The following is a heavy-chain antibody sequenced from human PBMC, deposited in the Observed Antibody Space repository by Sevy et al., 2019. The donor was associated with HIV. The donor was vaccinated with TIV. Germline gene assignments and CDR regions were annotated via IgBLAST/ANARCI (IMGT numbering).Heavy chain of an antibody. Sequence: GGSLRLSCAASGFTFSSYAMSWVRQAPGKGLEWVSTISGSGGSTYYADSVKGRFTISRDSSKNTLYLQMNSLGGEDTAVYYCAKDYYDSSGLSWYFDLWGRGTLVTVSS. CDR2: ISGSGGST. V-gene: IGHV3-23*01. J-gene: IGHJ2*01. CDR1: GFTFSSYA. CDR3: AKDYYDSSGLSWYFDL. D-gene: IGHD3-22*01.